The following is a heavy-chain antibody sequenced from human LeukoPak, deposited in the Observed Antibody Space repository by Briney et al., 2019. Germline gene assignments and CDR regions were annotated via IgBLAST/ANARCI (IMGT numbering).Heavy chain of an antibody. J-gene: IGHJ6*02. Sequence: PSETLSLTCTVSGGSISSSSYYWGWIRQPPGKELEWIGSIYYSGSTYYNPSLKSRVTISVDTSKNQFSLKLSSVTAADTAVYYCARQVGGSGKNYYYGMDVWGQGTTVTVSS. CDR2: IYYSGST. CDR3: ARQVGGSGKNYYYGMDV. CDR1: GGSISSSSYY. V-gene: IGHV4-39*01. D-gene: IGHD3-10*01.